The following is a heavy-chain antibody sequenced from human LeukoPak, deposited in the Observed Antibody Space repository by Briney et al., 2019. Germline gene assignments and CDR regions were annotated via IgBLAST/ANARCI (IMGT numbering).Heavy chain of an antibody. Sequence: GGSLRLSCAASGFTFSSYWMSWDRQAPGKGLEWVANIKQDGSEKYYVDSVKGRFTISRDNAKNSLYLQMNSLRAEDTAVYYCARDLPNYYDSSGFPYWGQGTLVTVSS. CDR2: IKQDGSEK. CDR3: ARDLPNYYDSSGFPY. V-gene: IGHV3-7*01. D-gene: IGHD3-22*01. J-gene: IGHJ4*02. CDR1: GFTFSSYW.